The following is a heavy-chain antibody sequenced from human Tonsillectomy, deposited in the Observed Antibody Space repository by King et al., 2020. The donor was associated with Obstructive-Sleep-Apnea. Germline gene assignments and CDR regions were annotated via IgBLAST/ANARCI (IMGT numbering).Heavy chain of an antibody. J-gene: IGHJ4*02. CDR3: ARDVQIAARGN. CDR1: GFTVSSNY. CDR2: IYSGGST. D-gene: IGHD6-6*01. V-gene: IGHV3-66*01. Sequence: EVQLVESGGGLVQPGGSLRLSCAASGFTVSSNYVSWVRQAPGKGLEWGSVIYSGGSTYYADSVKGRFTISRDNSKNTLYLQMDSLRAEDTAVYYCARDVQIAARGNWGQGTLVTVSS.